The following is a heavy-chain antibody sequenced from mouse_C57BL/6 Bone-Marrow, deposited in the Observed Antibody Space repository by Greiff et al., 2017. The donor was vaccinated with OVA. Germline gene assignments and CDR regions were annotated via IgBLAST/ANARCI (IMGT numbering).Heavy chain of an antibody. D-gene: IGHD1-1*01. J-gene: IGHJ2*01. CDR3: TTYYYGSSSDY. Sequence: EVQLQQSGAELVRPGASVKLSCTASGFNIKDYYMHWVKQRPEQGLEWIGWIDPENGDTEYASKFQGKATITADTSSNTAYLQLSSLTSEDTAVYYCTTYYYGSSSDYWGQGTTLTVSS. V-gene: IGHV14-4*01. CDR1: GFNIKDYY. CDR2: IDPENGDT.